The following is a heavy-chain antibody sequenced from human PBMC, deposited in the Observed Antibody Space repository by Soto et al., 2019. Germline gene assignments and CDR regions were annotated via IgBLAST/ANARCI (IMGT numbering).Heavy chain of an antibody. CDR2: ISYDGSNK. D-gene: IGHD3-10*01. CDR1: GFTFSSYA. V-gene: IGHV3-30-3*01. J-gene: IGHJ6*02. CDR3: ARDIPYYYGSGSSYGMDV. Sequence: GGSLRLSCAASGFTFSSYAMHWVRQAPGKGLEWVAVISYDGSNKYYADSVKGRFTISRDNSKNTLYLQMNSLRAEDTAVYYCARDIPYYYGSGSSYGMDVWGQGTTVTVSS.